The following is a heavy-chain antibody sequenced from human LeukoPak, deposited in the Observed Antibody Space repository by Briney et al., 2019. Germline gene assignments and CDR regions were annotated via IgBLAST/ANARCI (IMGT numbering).Heavy chain of an antibody. J-gene: IGHJ4*02. V-gene: IGHV1-2*02. CDR2: INPNSGGT. CDR3: ARVVWLRSYFDY. CDR1: GGTFSSYA. D-gene: IGHD5-12*01. Sequence: GASVKVSCKASGGTFSSYAISWVRQAPGQGLEWMGWINPNSGGTNYAQKFQGRVTMTRDTSISTAYMELSRLRSDDTAVYYCARVVWLRSYFDYWGQGTLVTVSS.